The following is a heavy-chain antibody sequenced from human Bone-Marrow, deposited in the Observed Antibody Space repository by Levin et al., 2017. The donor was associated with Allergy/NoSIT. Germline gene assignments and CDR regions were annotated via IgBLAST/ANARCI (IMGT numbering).Heavy chain of an antibody. V-gene: IGHV4-39*07. Sequence: SETLSLTCTVSGGSISSSSYYWGWIRQPPGKGLEWIGSIYYSGSTYYNPSLKSRVTISVDTSKNQFSLKLSSVTAADTAVYYCARVALGYCSGGSCPWGYWGQGTLVTVSS. CDR3: ARVALGYCSGGSCPWGY. CDR2: IYYSGST. J-gene: IGHJ4*02. D-gene: IGHD2-15*01. CDR1: GGSISSSSYY.